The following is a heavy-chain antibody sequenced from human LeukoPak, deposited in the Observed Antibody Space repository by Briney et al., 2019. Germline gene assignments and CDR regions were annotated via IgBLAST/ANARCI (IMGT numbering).Heavy chain of an antibody. D-gene: IGHD3-22*01. J-gene: IGHJ4*02. CDR3: AKDDSSGYSPYYFDY. CDR2: VKHDETEK. V-gene: IGHV3-7*01. Sequence: GGSLRLSCAASGFTFSSYWISWVRQAPGKGLEWVANVKHDETEKHYVDSVKGRLTISRDNAKNSVYLQFSALRAEDTAVYYCAKDDSSGYSPYYFDYWGQGTLVTVSS. CDR1: GFTFSSYW.